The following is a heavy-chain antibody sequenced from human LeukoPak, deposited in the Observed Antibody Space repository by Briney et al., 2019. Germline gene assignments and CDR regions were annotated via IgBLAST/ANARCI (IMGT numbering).Heavy chain of an antibody. V-gene: IGHV5-51*01. Sequence: GESLKISCKGSGYSFTSYWIGWVRQMPGKGLEWMGIIYPGDSDTRYSPSFQGQVTISADKSISTAYLQWSSLKASDTAMYYCARATGVYYGDYSPHFDYWGQGTLVTVSS. CDR2: IYPGDSDT. CDR1: GYSFTSYW. CDR3: ARATGVYYGDYSPHFDY. J-gene: IGHJ4*02. D-gene: IGHD4-17*01.